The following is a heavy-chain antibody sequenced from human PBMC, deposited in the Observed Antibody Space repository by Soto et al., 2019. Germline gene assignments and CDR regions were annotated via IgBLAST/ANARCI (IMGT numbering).Heavy chain of an antibody. Sequence: SETLSLTCTVSGGSISSGDYYWSWIRQPPGKGLEWIGYIYYSGSTYYNPSLKSRVTISVDTSKNQFSLKLSSVTAADTAVYYCARVIVVITKPEYYFDYWGQGTLVTVSS. CDR3: ARVIVVITKPEYYFDY. V-gene: IGHV4-30-4*01. CDR1: GGSISSGDYY. J-gene: IGHJ4*02. D-gene: IGHD3-22*01. CDR2: IYYSGST.